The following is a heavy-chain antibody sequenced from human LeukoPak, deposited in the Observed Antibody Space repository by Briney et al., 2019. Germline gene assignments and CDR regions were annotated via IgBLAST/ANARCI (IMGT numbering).Heavy chain of an antibody. V-gene: IGHV5-51*04. CDR3: ARSGLRYFDWLSPYNWFDP. CDR2: IYPGDSDT. Sequence: GESLKISCKGSGYSFTSYWIGWVRQMPGKGLEWMGIIYPGDSDTRYSPSFQGQVTISADKPISTAYLQWSSLKASDTAMYYCARSGLRYFDWLSPYNWFDPWGQGTLVTVSS. J-gene: IGHJ5*02. CDR1: GYSFTSYW. D-gene: IGHD3-9*01.